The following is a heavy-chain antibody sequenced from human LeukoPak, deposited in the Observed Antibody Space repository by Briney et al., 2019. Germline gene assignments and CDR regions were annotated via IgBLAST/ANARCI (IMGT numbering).Heavy chain of an antibody. V-gene: IGHV3-21*01. CDR2: ISSSSSYI. CDR3: ARDRDSSGYYYYGMDV. CDR1: GFTFSSYS. Sequence: GGSLRLSCAASGFTFSSYSMNWVRQAPGKGLEWVSSISSSSSYIYYADSVKGRFTISRDNAKNPLYLQMNSLRAEDTAVYYCARDRDSSGYYYYGMDVWGQGTTVTVSS. D-gene: IGHD6-19*01. J-gene: IGHJ6*02.